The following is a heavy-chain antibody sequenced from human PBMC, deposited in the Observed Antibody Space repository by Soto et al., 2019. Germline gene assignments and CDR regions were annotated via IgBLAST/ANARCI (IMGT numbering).Heavy chain of an antibody. CDR1: GYTFTSYG. J-gene: IGHJ6*02. V-gene: IGHV1-18*01. D-gene: IGHD3-3*01. CDR3: AREGYYDFWSGYYTGMSSHYGMDV. Sequence: ASLKVSCKSSGYTFTSYGISWVRQDPDQCLEGMGCISAYNGNTNYAQKLQGRVTMTTDTSTSTAYMELRSLRSDDTAVYYCAREGYYDFWSGYYTGMSSHYGMDVWGQGTTVTVSS. CDR2: ISAYNGNT.